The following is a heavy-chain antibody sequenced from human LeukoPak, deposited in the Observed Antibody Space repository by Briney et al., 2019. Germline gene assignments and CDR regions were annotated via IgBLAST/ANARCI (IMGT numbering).Heavy chain of an antibody. Sequence: PGGSLRLSCAASGFTFSTYGMHWVRQAPGKGLEWVAVISYDGSNKFYADSVKGRFTISRDNSKNTLYLQMNSLRAEDTAVFYCAKDRGQQGTRGPFDYWGQGTLVPVSP. D-gene: IGHD6-13*01. V-gene: IGHV3-30*18. CDR3: AKDRGQQGTRGPFDY. CDR1: GFTFSTYG. CDR2: ISYDGSNK. J-gene: IGHJ4*02.